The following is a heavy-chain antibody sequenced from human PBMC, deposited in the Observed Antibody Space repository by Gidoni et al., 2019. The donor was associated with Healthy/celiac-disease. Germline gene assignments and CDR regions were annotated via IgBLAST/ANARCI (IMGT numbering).Heavy chain of an antibody. J-gene: IGHJ4*02. V-gene: IGHV3-21*01. CDR1: GFTFSSYS. D-gene: IGHD4-17*01. Sequence: EVQLVESGGGLVKPGGSLRLSCAASGFTFSSYSMNWVRQAPGKGLEWVSSISSSSSYIYYADSVKGRFTISRDNAKNSLYLQMNSLRAEDTAVYYCARARVATVTTPLDYWGQGTLVTVSS. CDR3: ARARVATVTTPLDY. CDR2: ISSSSSYI.